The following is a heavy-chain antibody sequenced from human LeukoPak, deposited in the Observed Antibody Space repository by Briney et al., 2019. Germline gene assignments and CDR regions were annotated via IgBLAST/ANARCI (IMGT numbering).Heavy chain of an antibody. J-gene: IGHJ4*02. CDR2: IYYSGST. Sequence: SETLSLTCTVSGGSISSYYWSWIRQPPGKGLEWIGYIYYSGSTNYNPSLTSRVTISVDTSKNQFSLKLSSVTAADTAVYYCARMSPRATKASFDYWGQGTLVTVSS. CDR3: ARMSPRATKASFDY. CDR1: GGSISSYY. V-gene: IGHV4-59*01. D-gene: IGHD1-26*01.